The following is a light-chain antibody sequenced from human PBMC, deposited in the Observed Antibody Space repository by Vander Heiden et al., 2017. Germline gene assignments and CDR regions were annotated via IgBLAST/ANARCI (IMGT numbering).Light chain of an antibody. J-gene: IGLJ1*01. CDR3: QSWDSSNLYV. V-gene: IGLV3-1*01. Sequence: SYELTQPPSVSASPGPTASITCPGDKTGAKYACWYQQKPGQSPALVITEVINRPGRIPGRFGGSNSRNTATLTISVTQAMEEADYYYQSWDSSNLYVFGAGTKVTVL. CDR1: KTGAKY. CDR2: EVI.